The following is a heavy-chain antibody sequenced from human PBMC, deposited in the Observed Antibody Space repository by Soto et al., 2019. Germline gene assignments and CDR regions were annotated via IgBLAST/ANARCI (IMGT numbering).Heavy chain of an antibody. D-gene: IGHD2-15*01. V-gene: IGHV1-69*02. CDR2: IIPILGIA. Sequence: QVQLVQSGAEVKKPGSSVKVSCKASGGTFSSYTISWVRQAPGQGLEWMGRIIPILGIANYAQKFQGRVTITADKSTSTAYMELSSLRSEDTAVYYCARTYCSGGSCYSHYYYGMDVWGQGTTGTVSS. CDR3: ARTYCSGGSCYSHYYYGMDV. J-gene: IGHJ6*02. CDR1: GGTFSSYT.